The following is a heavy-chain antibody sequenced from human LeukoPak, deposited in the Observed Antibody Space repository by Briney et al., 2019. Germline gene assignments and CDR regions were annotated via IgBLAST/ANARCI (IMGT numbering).Heavy chain of an antibody. CDR1: GGTFSSYA. CDR3: ARVGYYYDSSGYREPFDY. V-gene: IGHV1-18*01. Sequence: ASVKVSCKASGGTFSSYAISWVRQAPGQGLEWMGWISAYNGNTNYAQKLQGRVTMTTDTSTSTAYMELRSLRSDDTAVYYCARVGYYYDSSGYREPFDYWGQGTLVTVSS. CDR2: ISAYNGNT. D-gene: IGHD3-22*01. J-gene: IGHJ4*02.